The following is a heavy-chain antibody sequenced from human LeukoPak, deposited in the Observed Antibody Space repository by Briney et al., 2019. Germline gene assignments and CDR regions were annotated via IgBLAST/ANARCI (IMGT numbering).Heavy chain of an antibody. CDR1: GFTFSSYS. Sequence: GGSLRLSCAASGFTFSSYSMNWVRQAPGKGLEWVSSISSSSSYIYYADSVKGRFTISRDNAKNSLYPQMNSLRAEDTAVYYCARAHGDAYFDYWGQGTLVTVSS. V-gene: IGHV3-21*01. CDR3: ARAHGDAYFDY. D-gene: IGHD4-17*01. CDR2: ISSSSSYI. J-gene: IGHJ4*02.